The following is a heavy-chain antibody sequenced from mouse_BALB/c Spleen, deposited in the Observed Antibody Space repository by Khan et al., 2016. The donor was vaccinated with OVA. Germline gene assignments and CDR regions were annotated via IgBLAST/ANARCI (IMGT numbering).Heavy chain of an antibody. Sequence: EVQLVETGGGLVKPGGSLKLSCAASGFTFNNYAMSWVRQTPEKRLEWVANVSSGGSYTYYPDSVKGRFTISRDNAKNNLYLQMSSLRSEDTAMYYCARQGGIYDRPFYYWRQRTTPT. CDR2: VSSGGSYT. CDR3: ARQGGIYDRPFYY. CDR1: GFTFNNYA. D-gene: IGHD2-3*01. J-gene: IGHJ2*01. V-gene: IGHV5-9-3*01.